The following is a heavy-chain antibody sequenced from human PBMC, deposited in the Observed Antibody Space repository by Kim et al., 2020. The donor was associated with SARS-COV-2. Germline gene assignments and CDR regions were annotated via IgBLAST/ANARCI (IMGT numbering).Heavy chain of an antibody. D-gene: IGHD3-22*01. CDR3: AKPKITMIVVVITTYAFDI. CDR1: GFTFSSYA. CDR2: ISGSGGST. V-gene: IGHV3-23*01. Sequence: GGSLRLSCAASGFTFSSYAMSWVRQAPGKGLEWVSAISGSGGSTYYADSVKGRFTISRDNSKNTLYLQMNSLRAEDTAVYYCAKPKITMIVVVITTYAFDIWGQGTMFTVSS. J-gene: IGHJ3*02.